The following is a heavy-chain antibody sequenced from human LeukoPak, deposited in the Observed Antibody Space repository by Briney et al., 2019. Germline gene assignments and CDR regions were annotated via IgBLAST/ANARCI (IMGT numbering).Heavy chain of an antibody. D-gene: IGHD2-2*02. CDR2: IYHTGRT. V-gene: IGHV4-38-2*01. CDR3: ARQADYDLFQPLLYIY. Sequence: SETLSLTCAVSTYSINSGYYWGWTRQPPAKGLECIGSIYHTGRTHYNPSLKSRITLSVDTSKKNFSLKLTSVTAAGTAVYYCARQADYDLFQPLLYIYWGQGSLVTVSS. CDR1: TYSINSGYY. J-gene: IGHJ4*02.